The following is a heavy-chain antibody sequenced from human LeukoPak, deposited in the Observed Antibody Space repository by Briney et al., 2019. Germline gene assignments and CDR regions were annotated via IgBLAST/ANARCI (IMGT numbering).Heavy chain of an antibody. Sequence: KPGGSLRLSCAASGFTFSSYSMNWVRQAPGKGLEWVSSISSSSSYIYYADSVKGRFTISRDNAKNSLYLQMNSLRAEDTAVYYCACEDAYYYDSSGYYYWGQGTLVTVSS. CDR3: ACEDAYYYDSSGYYY. V-gene: IGHV3-21*01. J-gene: IGHJ4*02. CDR2: ISSSSSYI. CDR1: GFTFSSYS. D-gene: IGHD3-22*01.